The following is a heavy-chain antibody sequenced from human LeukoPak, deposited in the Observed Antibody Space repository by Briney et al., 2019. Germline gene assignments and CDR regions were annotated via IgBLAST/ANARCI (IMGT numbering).Heavy chain of an antibody. J-gene: IGHJ4*02. D-gene: IGHD3-22*01. CDR1: GFTFSSYS. V-gene: IGHV3-21*01. CDR3: ARDEYYDVDY. CDR2: ISSRSSYI. Sequence: GGSLRLSCAASGFTFSSYSMNWVRQAPGKGLEWVSSISSRSSYIYYADSVKGRFTISRDNAKNSLYLQMNSLRAEDTAVYYCARDEYYDVDYWGQGTLVTVSS.